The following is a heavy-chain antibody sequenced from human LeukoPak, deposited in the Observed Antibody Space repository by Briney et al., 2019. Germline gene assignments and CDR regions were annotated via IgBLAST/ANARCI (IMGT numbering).Heavy chain of an antibody. Sequence: GGSLRLSCAASGFTFSSYSMNWVRQAPGKGLGWVSSISSSSSYIYYADSVKGRFTISRDNAKNSLYLQMNSLRAGDTAVYYCAREGSSGWPFGDYWGQGTLVTVSS. CDR2: ISSSSSYI. CDR1: GFTFSSYS. D-gene: IGHD6-19*01. CDR3: AREGSSGWPFGDY. J-gene: IGHJ4*02. V-gene: IGHV3-21*01.